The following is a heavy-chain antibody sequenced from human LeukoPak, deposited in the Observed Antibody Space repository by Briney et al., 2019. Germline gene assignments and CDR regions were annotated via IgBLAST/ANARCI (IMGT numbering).Heavy chain of an antibody. Sequence: SETLSLTCTVSGGSISSYYWSWIRQPPGKGLEWIGYIYTSGSTSYNPSLKSRVTISVDTSKNQFSLKLSSVTAADTAVYYCARLQGFQDSSGYPFDYWGQGTLVTVSS. CDR1: GGSISSYY. D-gene: IGHD3-22*01. CDR3: ARLQGFQDSSGYPFDY. J-gene: IGHJ4*02. V-gene: IGHV4-4*09. CDR2: IYTSGST.